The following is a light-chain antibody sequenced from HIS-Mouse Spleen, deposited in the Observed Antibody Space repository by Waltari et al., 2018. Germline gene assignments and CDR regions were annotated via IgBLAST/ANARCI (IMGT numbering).Light chain of an antibody. V-gene: IGLV2-18*01. CDR3: SLYTSSSTWV. J-gene: IGLJ3*02. CDR2: EVS. CDR1: SSDVGSYNR. Sequence: QSALTQPPSVSGSPGQSVTISCTGTSSDVGSYNRVPWYQQPPGPAPKLMIYEVSNRPSGVPDRFSGSKSGNTASLTISGLQAEDEADYYCSLYTSSSTWVFGGGTKLTVL.